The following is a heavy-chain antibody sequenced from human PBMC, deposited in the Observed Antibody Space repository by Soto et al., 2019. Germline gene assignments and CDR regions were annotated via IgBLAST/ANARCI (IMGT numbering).Heavy chain of an antibody. V-gene: IGHV1-69*06. CDR2: IIPIFGTA. CDR1: AGTFSSSA. D-gene: IGHD6-13*01. Sequence: SVKVHCTALAGTFSSSAICSVRQAPGQGLEWMGVIIPIFGTANYAQKFQGKVTITADKSTSTAYMELSSLRSEDTAVYYCASSPGYSSSWYIYYYGMDGWGQGTSVNVS. J-gene: IGHJ6*02. CDR3: ASSPGYSSSWYIYYYGMDG.